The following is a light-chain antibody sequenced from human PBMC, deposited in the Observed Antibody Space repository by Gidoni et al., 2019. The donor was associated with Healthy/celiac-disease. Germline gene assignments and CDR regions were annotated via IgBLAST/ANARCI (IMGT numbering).Light chain of an antibody. Sequence: SALPQPSSVSASPAQSITLSCTGTSSDVGRYHYVSWYQQHPGKAPKLMIYDVSNRPSGVSNRFSGSKSGNTASLTISGLQAEDEADYYCSSYTSSSTRVFGGGTKLTVL. CDR3: SSYTSSSTRV. V-gene: IGLV2-14*03. CDR2: DVS. J-gene: IGLJ3*02. CDR1: SSDVGRYHY.